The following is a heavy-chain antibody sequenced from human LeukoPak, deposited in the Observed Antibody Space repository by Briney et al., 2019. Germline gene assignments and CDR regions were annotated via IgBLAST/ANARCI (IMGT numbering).Heavy chain of an antibody. D-gene: IGHD3-22*01. CDR1: GGSISSYY. Sequence: PSETLSLTCTVSGGSISSYYWSWIRQPPGKGLEWIGYIYYSGSTNYSPSLKSRVTISVDTSKNQFSLKLSSVTAADTAVYYCARGGRKQYYYDSSGQSPYFDYWGQGTLVTVSS. CDR2: IYYSGST. V-gene: IGHV4-59*01. J-gene: IGHJ4*02. CDR3: ARGGRKQYYYDSSGQSPYFDY.